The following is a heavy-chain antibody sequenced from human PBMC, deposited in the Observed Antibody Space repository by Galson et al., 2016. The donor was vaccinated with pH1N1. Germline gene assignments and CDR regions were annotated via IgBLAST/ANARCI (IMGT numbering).Heavy chain of an antibody. CDR3: ARWDHSASYIDV. V-gene: IGHV6-1*01. J-gene: IGHJ4*02. D-gene: IGHD3-10*01. Sequence: CAISGDSVSSHTSAWTWLRQSPSRGLEWLGRTYYRARWYNNYGVSVAGRIRITPDTAKNQFSLQLKSVNPEAKAVYFCARWDHSASYIDVWGQGTLVTVSS. CDR2: TYYRARWYN. CDR1: GDSVSSHTSA.